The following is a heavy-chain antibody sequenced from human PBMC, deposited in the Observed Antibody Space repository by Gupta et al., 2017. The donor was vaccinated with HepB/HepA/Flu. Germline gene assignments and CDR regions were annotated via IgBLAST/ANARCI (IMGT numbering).Heavy chain of an antibody. V-gene: IGHV3-30*18. Sequence: QVQLVESGGGVVQPGRSLRLSCAASGFTVCGCGMHWVRQAPGKGLEWVALVSYDGINKYYADSVKGRFTISRDNSKNTLYLQVNSLRAEDTAVYYCAKCDLPRWGVTPDYWGQGTLVTVSS. CDR3: AKCDLPRWGVTPDY. D-gene: IGHD2-21*02. CDR1: GFTVCGCG. CDR2: VSYDGINK. J-gene: IGHJ4*02.